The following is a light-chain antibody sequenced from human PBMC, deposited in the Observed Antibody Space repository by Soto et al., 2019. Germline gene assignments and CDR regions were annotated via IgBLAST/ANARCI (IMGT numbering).Light chain of an antibody. CDR1: QSISSW. Sequence: DIQMTQSPSTLSASVGDRVTITCRACQSISSWLAWYQQKPGKAPKLLIYDASSLESGVPSRFSGSGSGTEFTLTISSLQPDDFATYYCKQYNSYIFTFGPGTKVDIK. V-gene: IGKV1-5*01. CDR3: KQYNSYIFT. J-gene: IGKJ3*01. CDR2: DAS.